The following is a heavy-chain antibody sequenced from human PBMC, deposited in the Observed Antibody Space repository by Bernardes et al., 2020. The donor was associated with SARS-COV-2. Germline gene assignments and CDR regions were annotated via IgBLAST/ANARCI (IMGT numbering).Heavy chain of an antibody. Sequence: ASVKVSCKASGYTLTSYDINWVRQATGQGLEWMGWMNPNNANTGFAQKFQGRVTMTRNTSIGTVYMELSSLRSEDTAVYYCARGLYDRSSYQFYFDYWGQGTLVTVSS. CDR3: ARGLYDRSSYQFYFDY. CDR2: MNPNNANT. J-gene: IGHJ4*02. CDR1: GYTLTSYD. D-gene: IGHD3-22*01. V-gene: IGHV1-8*01.